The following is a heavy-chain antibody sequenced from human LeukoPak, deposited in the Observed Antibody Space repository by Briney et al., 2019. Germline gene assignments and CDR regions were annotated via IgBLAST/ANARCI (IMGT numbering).Heavy chain of an antibody. CDR1: GFTVSSNY. D-gene: IGHD4-17*01. Sequence: GGSLRLSCAASGFTVSSNYMSWVRQAPGKGLEWVSVIYSGGSTYYADSVKGRFTISRDNSKNTLYLQMNGLRAEDTAVYYCARDLGYGDYYFDYWGQGTLVTVSS. V-gene: IGHV3-66*01. CDR2: IYSGGST. J-gene: IGHJ4*02. CDR3: ARDLGYGDYYFDY.